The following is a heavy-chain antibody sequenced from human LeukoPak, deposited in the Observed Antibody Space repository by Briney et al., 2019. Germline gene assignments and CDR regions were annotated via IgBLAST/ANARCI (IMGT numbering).Heavy chain of an antibody. J-gene: IGHJ4*02. CDR1: GGSISSYY. CDR3: ARKASGGLRYFDWSFDY. D-gene: IGHD3-9*01. Sequence: PSETLSLTCTVSGGSISSYYWSWIRQPPGKGLEWIGYIYYSGSTNYNPSLKSRVTISVDTSKNQFSLKLSSVTAADTAVYYCARKASGGLRYFDWSFDYWGQGTLVTVSS. CDR2: IYYSGST. V-gene: IGHV4-59*08.